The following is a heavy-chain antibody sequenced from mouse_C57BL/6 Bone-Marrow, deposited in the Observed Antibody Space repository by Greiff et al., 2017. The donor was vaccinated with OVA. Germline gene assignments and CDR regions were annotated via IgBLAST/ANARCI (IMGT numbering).Heavy chain of an antibody. D-gene: IGHD2-4*01. CDR2: IDPSDSYT. Sequence: QVQLQQPGAELVMPGASVKLSCKASGYTFTSYWMHWVKQRPGQGLEWIGEIDPSDSYTNYNQKFKGKSTLTVDKSSSTAYMQLSSLTSEDSAVYYSARDYDYDEKAWFAYWGQGTLVTVSA. CDR3: ARDYDYDEKAWFAY. J-gene: IGHJ3*01. CDR1: GYTFTSYW. V-gene: IGHV1-69*01.